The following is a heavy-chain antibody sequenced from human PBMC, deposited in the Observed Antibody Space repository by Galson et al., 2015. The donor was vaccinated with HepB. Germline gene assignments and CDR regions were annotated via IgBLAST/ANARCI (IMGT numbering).Heavy chain of an antibody. CDR1: GFTFSDYY. D-gene: IGHD2-2*01. V-gene: IGHV3-11*01. CDR2: ISGSGSTI. CDR3: ARVPVVPAATVVSHYYYYMDV. J-gene: IGHJ6*03. Sequence: SLRLSCATSGFTFSDYYMSWIRQAPGKGLEWVTYISGSGSTIYYADSVKGRFIISRDNAKNSLYLQMNSLRAEDTAVYYCARVPVVPAATVVSHYYYYMDVWGKGTTVTVSS.